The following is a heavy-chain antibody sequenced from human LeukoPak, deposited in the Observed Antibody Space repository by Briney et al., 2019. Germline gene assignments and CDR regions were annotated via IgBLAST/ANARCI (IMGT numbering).Heavy chain of an antibody. CDR1: GFTFSSYS. D-gene: IGHD1-14*01. Sequence: PGGSLRLSCAASGFTFSSYSMNWVRQAPGKGLEWVANIKQDGSEKYYVDSVKGRFTISRDNAKNSLYLQMNSLRAEDTAVYYCARSRRWPVLPGSYWGQGTLVTVSS. J-gene: IGHJ4*02. CDR2: IKQDGSEK. CDR3: ARSRRWPVLPGSY. V-gene: IGHV3-7*01.